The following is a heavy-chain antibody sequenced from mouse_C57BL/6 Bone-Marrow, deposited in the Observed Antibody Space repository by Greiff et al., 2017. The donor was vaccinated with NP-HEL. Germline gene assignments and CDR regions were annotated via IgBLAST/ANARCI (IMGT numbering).Heavy chain of an antibody. Sequence: QVQLQQPGAELVKPGASVKMSCKASGYTFTSYWITWVKQRPGQGLEWIGVIYPGSGSTNYNEKFKSKATLTVDTSSSTAYMQLSSLTSEDSAVYYCAVYYYGSSPYWYFDVWGTGTTVTVSS. CDR3: AVYYYGSSPYWYFDV. CDR1: GYTFTSYW. J-gene: IGHJ1*03. CDR2: IYPGSGST. V-gene: IGHV1-55*01. D-gene: IGHD1-1*01.